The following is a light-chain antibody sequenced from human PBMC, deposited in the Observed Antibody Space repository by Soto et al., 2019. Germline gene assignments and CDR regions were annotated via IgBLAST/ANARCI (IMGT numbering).Light chain of an antibody. CDR2: DAS. CDR3: QYYDILVFA. J-gene: IGKJ3*01. V-gene: IGKV1-33*01. Sequence: DIQMTQSPPSLSASVGDRVTITCQASQDIGKYLNWYQQKPGKVPKLLISDASNLETGVSSRFSGSGSWRHFTFTISSLQPEDIATYDYQYYDILVFAFGPGTKVKIK. CDR1: QDIGKY.